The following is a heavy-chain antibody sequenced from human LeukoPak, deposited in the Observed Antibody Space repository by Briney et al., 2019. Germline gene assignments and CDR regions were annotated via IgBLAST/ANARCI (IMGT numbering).Heavy chain of an antibody. V-gene: IGHV5-51*01. J-gene: IGHJ6*02. D-gene: IGHD3-3*01. Sequence: GESLKISCKGFGYSFTSYWIGWVGQMPGKGLEWMGIIYPGDSDTRYSPSFQGQVTISADKSISTAYLQWSSLKASDTAMYYCARGYDFWSGFSRMDVWGQGTTVTVSS. CDR1: GYSFTSYW. CDR2: IYPGDSDT. CDR3: ARGYDFWSGFSRMDV.